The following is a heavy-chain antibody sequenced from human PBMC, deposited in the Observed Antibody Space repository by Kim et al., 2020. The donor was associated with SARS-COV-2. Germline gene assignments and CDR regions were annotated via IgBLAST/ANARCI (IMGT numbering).Heavy chain of an antibody. V-gene: IGHV5-10-1*01. Sequence: GESLKISCKGSGYTFTNYWISWVRQMPGKGLEWMGRIDPSDSHTNYSPSFQGHVTISTDKSISTAYLQWSSLMVSDTAMYYCARHSPYDILTGYDNYYYYYGMDVGGQGTTVTVSS. D-gene: IGHD3-9*01. CDR1: GYTFTNYW. CDR3: ARHSPYDILTGYDNYYYYYGMDV. J-gene: IGHJ6*02. CDR2: IDPSDSHT.